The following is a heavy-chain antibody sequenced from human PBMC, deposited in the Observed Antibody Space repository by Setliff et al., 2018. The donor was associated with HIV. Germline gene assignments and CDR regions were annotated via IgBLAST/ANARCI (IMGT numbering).Heavy chain of an antibody. CDR3: ARDPGITAAGTEYFDS. Sequence: SETLSLTCTVSGGYIAGYYWSWIRQPPGKALEWIGNIYYSGVTYYNPSLKSRVTLSVDTSKNQFSLTLTSVTAADTAIYYCARDPGITAAGTEYFDSWGQGILVTVSS. D-gene: IGHD6-13*01. CDR2: IYYSGVT. CDR1: GGYIAGYY. J-gene: IGHJ4*02. V-gene: IGHV4-59*01.